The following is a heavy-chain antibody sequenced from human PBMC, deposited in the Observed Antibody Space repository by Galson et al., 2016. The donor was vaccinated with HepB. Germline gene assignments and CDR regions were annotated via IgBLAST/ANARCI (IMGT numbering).Heavy chain of an antibody. CDR1: GFTFSRYA. CDR3: AKDLDIVVVPSALDY. CDR2: SSGSGDRR. J-gene: IGHJ4*02. V-gene: IGHV3-23*01. Sequence: SLRLSCAASGFTFSRYAMSWVRQAPGKGLEWVSVSSGSGDRRYYADSVKGRFIISRDNSKNTVYLQMDSLRVEDTAVYYCAKDLDIVVVPSALDYWGQGTLVTVSS. D-gene: IGHD2-2*01.